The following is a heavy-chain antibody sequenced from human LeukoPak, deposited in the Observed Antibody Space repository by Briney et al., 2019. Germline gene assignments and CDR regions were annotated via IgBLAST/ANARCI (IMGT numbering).Heavy chain of an antibody. D-gene: IGHD6-19*01. CDR2: IYYSGST. CDR1: GGSISSGGYY. V-gene: IGHV4-31*03. Sequence: SETLSLTCTVSGGSISSGGYYWSWIRQHPGKGLEWIGYIYYSGSTYYNPSLKSRVTISVDTSKNQFSLKLSSVTAADTAVYYCAREVISGWMGFDYWGQGTLVTVFS. J-gene: IGHJ4*02. CDR3: AREVISGWMGFDY.